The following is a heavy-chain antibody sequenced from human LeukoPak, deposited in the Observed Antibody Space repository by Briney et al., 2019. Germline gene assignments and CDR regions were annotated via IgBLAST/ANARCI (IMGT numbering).Heavy chain of an antibody. J-gene: IGHJ4*02. V-gene: IGHV3-23*01. D-gene: IGHD6-19*01. Sequence: GGSLRLSCAASGFIFSHHGMNWVRQAPGKGLEWVSGIRTDGVTTYYADSVKGRFTISRDNSKDTLYLQMNSLRAEDTAVYYCARRSGIAVAGAFDYWGQGTLVTVSS. CDR2: IRTDGVTT. CDR1: GFIFSHHG. CDR3: ARRSGIAVAGAFDY.